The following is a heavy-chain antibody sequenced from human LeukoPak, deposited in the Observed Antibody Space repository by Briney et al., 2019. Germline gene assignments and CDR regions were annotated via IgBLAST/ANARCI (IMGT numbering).Heavy chain of an antibody. CDR2: IGTAGDT. CDR1: GFTFSSYD. V-gene: IGHV3-13*01. D-gene: IGHD5-18*01. CDR3: ARAPAGYSYGFDY. J-gene: IGHJ4*02. Sequence: GSLRLSCAASGFTFSSYDVHWVRQATGKGLEWVSAIGTAGDTYYPGSVKGRFTISRENAKNSLYLQMNSLRAEDTAVYYCARAPAGYSYGFDYWGQGALVTVSS.